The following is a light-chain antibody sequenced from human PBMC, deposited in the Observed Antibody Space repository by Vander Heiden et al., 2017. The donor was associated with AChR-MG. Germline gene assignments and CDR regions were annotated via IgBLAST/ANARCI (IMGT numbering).Light chain of an antibody. CDR2: QDS. V-gene: IGLV3-1*01. J-gene: IGLJ2*01. Sequence: SYELTQPTPGSVSPGKTASITCSGDKLGDKYACWYQQKPGQSPVLVIYQDSKRPSGIPERFSGSNSGNTATLTISGTQAMDEADYYCQAWDSSDVVFGGGTKLTVL. CDR3: QAWDSSDVV. CDR1: KLGDKY.